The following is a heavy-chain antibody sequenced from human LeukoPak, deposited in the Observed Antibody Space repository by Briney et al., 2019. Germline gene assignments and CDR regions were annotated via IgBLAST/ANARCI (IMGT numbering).Heavy chain of an antibody. V-gene: IGHV3-15*01. Sequence: TGGSLRLSCAASGFTFSNAWMSWVRQAPGKGLEWVGRIKSKTDGGTTDYAAPVKGRFTISRDDSKNTLYLQMNSLKTEDTAVYYCAKAPLQQLVRGWFDPWGQGTLVTVPS. D-gene: IGHD6-13*01. CDR1: GFTFSNAW. CDR2: IKSKTDGGTT. CDR3: AKAPLQQLVRGWFDP. J-gene: IGHJ5*02.